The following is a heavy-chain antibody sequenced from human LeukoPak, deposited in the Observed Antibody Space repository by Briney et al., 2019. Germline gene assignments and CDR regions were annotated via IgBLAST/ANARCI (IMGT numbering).Heavy chain of an antibody. CDR3: ARQSFYYGSGSYDY. J-gene: IGHJ4*02. CDR1: GYTFTSYA. V-gene: IGHV7-4-1*02. CDR2: INTDTGNP. D-gene: IGHD3-10*01. Sequence: VASVKVSCKASGYTFTSYAMNWVRQAPGQGLEWMGWINTDTGNPTYAQGFTGRFVFSLDTSVSTAYLQISSLKASDTAMYYCARQSFYYGSGSYDYWGQGTLVTVSS.